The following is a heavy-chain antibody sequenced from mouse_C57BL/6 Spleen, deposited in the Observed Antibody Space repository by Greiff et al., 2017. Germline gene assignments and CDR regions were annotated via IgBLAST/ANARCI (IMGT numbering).Heavy chain of an antibody. J-gene: IGHJ2*01. D-gene: IGHD1-1*01. Sequence: VQLQQSGAELVRPGASVKLSCKASGYTFTDYYINWVKQRPGQGLEWIARIYPGSGNTYYNEKFKGKATLTAEKSSSTAYMQLSSLTSEDSAVYFCAREGGIITTVVASFGYWGQGTTLTVSS. V-gene: IGHV1-76*01. CDR1: GYTFTDYY. CDR3: AREGGIITTVVASFGY. CDR2: IYPGSGNT.